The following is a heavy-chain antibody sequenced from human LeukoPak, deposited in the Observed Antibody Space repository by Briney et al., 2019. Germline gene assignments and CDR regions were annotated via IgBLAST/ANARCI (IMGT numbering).Heavy chain of an antibody. V-gene: IGHV4-34*01. Sequence: SSETLSLACAVYGGSFSGYYWSWIRQPPGKGLEWIGEINHSGSTNYNPSLKSRVTISVDTSKNQFSLKLSSVTAADTAVYYCARARYGPRARNWDYGSPSTFRYYFDYWGQGTLVTVSS. J-gene: IGHJ4*02. D-gene: IGHD1-7*01. CDR2: INHSGST. CDR1: GGSFSGYY. CDR3: ARARYGPRARNWDYGSPSTFRYYFDY.